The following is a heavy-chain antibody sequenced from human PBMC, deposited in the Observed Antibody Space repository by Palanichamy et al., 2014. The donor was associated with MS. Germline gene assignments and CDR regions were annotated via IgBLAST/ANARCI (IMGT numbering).Heavy chain of an antibody. CDR3: TSRVITTNDY. CDR2: LKPKLMVRQ. J-gene: IGHJ4*02. V-gene: IGHV3-15*07. D-gene: IGHD3-16*01. Sequence: EVQLVESGGGLVKPGGSLRLSCAASGFAFSNAWMNWVRQGSREGGWSGSAVLKPKLMVRQEISAPVKGRFTISRDDSKNTLYLQMNSLKTEDTAVYYCTSRVITTNDYWGQGTLVTVSS. CDR1: GFAFSNAW.